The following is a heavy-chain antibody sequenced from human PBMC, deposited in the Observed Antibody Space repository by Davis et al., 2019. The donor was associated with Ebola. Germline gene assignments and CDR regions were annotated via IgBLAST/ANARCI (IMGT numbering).Heavy chain of an antibody. Sequence: ASVKVSCKASGYTFTSYGISWVRQAPGQGLEWMGWISAYNGNTNYAQKLQGRVTMTTEPSTSTAYMELRRLRSDDTAVYYCARVAARPDRKGAIDYWGQGTLVTVSS. V-gene: IGHV1-18*01. CDR1: GYTFTSYG. D-gene: IGHD6-6*01. J-gene: IGHJ4*02. CDR3: ARVAARPDRKGAIDY. CDR2: ISAYNGNT.